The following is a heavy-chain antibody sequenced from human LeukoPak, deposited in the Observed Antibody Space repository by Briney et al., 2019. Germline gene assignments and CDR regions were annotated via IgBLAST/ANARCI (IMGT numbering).Heavy chain of an antibody. J-gene: IGHJ4*02. Sequence: GGSLRLSCAASGFTFSSYWMHWVLQAPGKGLVWVSRINSDGSSTSYADSVKGRFTISRDNAKNTLYLQMNSLRAEDTAVYYCARGGYSSGSDYWGQGTLVTVSS. CDR1: GFTFSSYW. CDR3: ARGGYSSGSDY. D-gene: IGHD6-19*01. CDR2: INSDGSST. V-gene: IGHV3-74*01.